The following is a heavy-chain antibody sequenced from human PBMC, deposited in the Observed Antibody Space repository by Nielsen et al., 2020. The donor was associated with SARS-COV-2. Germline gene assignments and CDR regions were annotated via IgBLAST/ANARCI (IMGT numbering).Heavy chain of an antibody. Sequence: WIRQPPGKGLVWVSRINSDGSSTSYADSVKGRFTISGDNAKNTLYLQMNSLRAEDTAVYYCAKAMYSSSSNRLSEYFDYWGQGTLVTVSS. V-gene: IGHV3-74*01. J-gene: IGHJ4*02. CDR2: INSDGSST. CDR3: AKAMYSSSSNRLSEYFDY. D-gene: IGHD6-6*01.